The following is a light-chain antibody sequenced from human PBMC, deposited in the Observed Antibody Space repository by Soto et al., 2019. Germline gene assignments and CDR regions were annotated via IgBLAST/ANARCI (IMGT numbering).Light chain of an antibody. CDR3: CSYAGTNNRPLV. V-gene: IGLV2-8*01. J-gene: IGLJ1*01. Sequence: AMTEHPSGRGILEKSITISCTGTSIDVGGFNYVSWHQQHPGKPPKVIIYEVTKRPSGVPDRFSGSNSAKTASLTFSGLEAEDEADYYYCSYAGTNNRPLVFGTGTKVTVL. CDR1: SIDVGGFNY. CDR2: EVT.